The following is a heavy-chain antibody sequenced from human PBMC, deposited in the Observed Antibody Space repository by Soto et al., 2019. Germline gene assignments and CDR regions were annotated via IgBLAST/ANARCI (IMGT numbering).Heavy chain of an antibody. CDR3: SGXXGGACHQNYGMDV. D-gene: IGHD2-21*02. Sequence: EVHLVESGGGLVKPGGSLRLSCAVSGFTFSSCTMNWVRQAPGKGLEWVSSISPSTSHIYYADSVKGRFTISRDNAKXXXXXXXXXXXXXXXXVXYXSGXXGGACHQNYGMDVWGQGTTVTVSS. CDR2: ISPSTSHI. J-gene: IGHJ6*02. V-gene: IGHV3-21*01. CDR1: GFTFSSCT.